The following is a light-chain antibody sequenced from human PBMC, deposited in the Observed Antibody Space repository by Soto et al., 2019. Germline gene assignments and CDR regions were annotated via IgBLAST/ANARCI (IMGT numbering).Light chain of an antibody. J-gene: IGLJ2*01. V-gene: IGLV2-23*01. CDR3: CSYAGSSIHVV. Sequence: QSVLTQPASVSGSPGQSITISCTGTSSDVGSYNLVSWYQQHPGKAPKLMIYEGSKRPSGVSNRFSGSKSGNTASLTISGLQAEDEADYYCCSYAGSSIHVVFGGGTKLTVI. CDR2: EGS. CDR1: SSDVGSYNL.